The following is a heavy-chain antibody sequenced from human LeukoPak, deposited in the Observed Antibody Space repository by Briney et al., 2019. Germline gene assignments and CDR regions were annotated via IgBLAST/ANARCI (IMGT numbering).Heavy chain of an antibody. J-gene: IGHJ4*02. CDR2: IRSKTNNYAT. CDR1: GFTFSGSA. V-gene: IGHV3-73*01. CDR3: TTRNYCDSSGYHLDY. Sequence: GGSLRLSCAASGFTFSGSAMHWVRQASGKGLEWVGRIRSKTNNYATTYAASVKGRFTISRDDSKNTAYLQMNSLKTEDTAVYYCTTRNYCDSSGYHLDYWGQGTLVTVSS. D-gene: IGHD3-22*01.